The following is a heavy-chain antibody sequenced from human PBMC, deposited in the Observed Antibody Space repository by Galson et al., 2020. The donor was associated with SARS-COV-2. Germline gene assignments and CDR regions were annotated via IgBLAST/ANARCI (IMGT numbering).Heavy chain of an antibody. D-gene: IGHD6-19*01. CDR2: IRSKAYGGTT. CDR3: TRTRAQWLVTSDWFDP. Sequence: GGSLSLSCTASGFTFGDYAMRWFRQAPGKGLEWVGFIRSKAYGGTTEYAASVKGRFTISRDDSKSIAYLQMNSLKTEDTGVYYCTRTRAQWLVTSDWFDPWGQGTLVTVSS. J-gene: IGHJ5*02. CDR1: GFTFGDYA. V-gene: IGHV3-49*03.